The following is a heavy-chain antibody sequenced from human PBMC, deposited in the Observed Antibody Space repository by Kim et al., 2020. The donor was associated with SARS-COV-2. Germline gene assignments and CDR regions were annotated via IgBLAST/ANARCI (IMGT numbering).Heavy chain of an antibody. J-gene: IGHJ6*02. CDR3: ARDLNGYDILTGYYYYYGMDV. Sequence: SETLSLTCTVSGGSISSYYWSWIRQPPGKGLEWIGYIYYSGSTNYNPSLKSRVTISVDTSKNQFSLKLSSVTAADTAVYYCARDLNGYDILTGYYYYYGMDVWGQGTTVTVSS. D-gene: IGHD3-9*01. CDR1: GGSISSYY. CDR2: IYYSGST. V-gene: IGHV4-59*01.